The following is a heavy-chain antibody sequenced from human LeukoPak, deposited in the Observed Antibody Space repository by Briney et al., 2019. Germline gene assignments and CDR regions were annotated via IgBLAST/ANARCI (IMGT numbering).Heavy chain of an antibody. Sequence: SGGSLRLSCAASGFTFSGSAMHWVRQASGKGLEWVGRIRSKANSYATAYAASVKGRFTISRDDSKNTAYLQMNSLKTEDTAVYYCTRLGMVRGSSFDAFDIWGQGTMVTVSS. CDR3: TRLGMVRGSSFDAFDI. CDR2: IRSKANSYAT. D-gene: IGHD3-10*01. V-gene: IGHV3-73*01. J-gene: IGHJ3*02. CDR1: GFTFSGSA.